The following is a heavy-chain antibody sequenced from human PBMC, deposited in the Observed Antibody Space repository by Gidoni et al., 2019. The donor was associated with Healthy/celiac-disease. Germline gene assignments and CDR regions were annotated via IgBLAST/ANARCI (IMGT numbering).Heavy chain of an antibody. V-gene: IGHV3-64*01. D-gene: IGHD1-1*01. CDR3: ARVRNAGGGPPGAFDI. CDR2: ISRNGGST. J-gene: IGHJ3*02. Sequence: EVQLVESVGGLVQPGGSLRLSCAASGFTFSSYSMHWVRQAPGKGLEYVSAISRNGGSTYYANSVKGRFTISRDKSKNTLYLQMGSLRAEEMAVYYCARVRNAGGGPPGAFDIWGQGTMVTVSS. CDR1: GFTFSSYS.